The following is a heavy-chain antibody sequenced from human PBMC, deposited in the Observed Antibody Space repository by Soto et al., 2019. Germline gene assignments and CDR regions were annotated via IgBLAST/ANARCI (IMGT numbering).Heavy chain of an antibody. J-gene: IGHJ6*02. V-gene: IGHV3-30*18. D-gene: IGHD1-26*01. Sequence: PWGSLRLSCAASGFTFSSYVMHWVGQSPGKGLEWVAVISYDGSNKYYADSVKGRFTISRDNSKNTLYLQMNSLRAEDTAVYYCAKDVVVGATTGLGDYYYYYGMDVWGQGTTVTVSS. CDR3: AKDVVVGATTGLGDYYYYYGMDV. CDR1: GFTFSSYV. CDR2: ISYDGSNK.